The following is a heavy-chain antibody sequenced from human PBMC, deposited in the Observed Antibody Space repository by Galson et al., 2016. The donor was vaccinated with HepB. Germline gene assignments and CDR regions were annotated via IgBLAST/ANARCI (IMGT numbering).Heavy chain of an antibody. V-gene: IGHV2-5*02. D-gene: IGHD3-10*01. CDR2: IFWDDDT. Sequence: PALVKPTQTLTLTCTFSGFSLRIPGVGVGWIRQPPGKALEWLALIFWDDDTRYTPSLKNRLTITRDRNQVVLTVTNVDPGDTGTYYCAHRPRGVTGRYFDYWGQGTLVSVSS. J-gene: IGHJ4*02. CDR1: GFSLRIPGVG. CDR3: AHRPRGVTGRYFDY.